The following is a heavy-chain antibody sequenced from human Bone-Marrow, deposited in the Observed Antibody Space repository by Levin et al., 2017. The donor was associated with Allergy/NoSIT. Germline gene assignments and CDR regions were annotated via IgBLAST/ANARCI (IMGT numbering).Heavy chain of an antibody. D-gene: IGHD2/OR15-2a*01. CDR1: GFTFSSYG. V-gene: IGHV3-30*18. J-gene: IGHJ4*02. CDR2: ISYDGSNK. CDR3: AKGTTNIPGFFDY. Sequence: GGSLRLSCAASGFTFSSYGMHWVRQAPGKGLEWVAVISYDGSNKYYADSVKGRFTISRDNSKNTLYLQMNSLRAEDTAVYYCAKGTTNIPGFFDYWGQGTLVTVSS.